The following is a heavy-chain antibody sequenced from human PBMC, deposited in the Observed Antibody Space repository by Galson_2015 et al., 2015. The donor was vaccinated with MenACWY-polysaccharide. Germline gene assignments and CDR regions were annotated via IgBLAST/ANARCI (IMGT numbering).Heavy chain of an antibody. CDR1: GFSLSTRKLG. J-gene: IGHJ6*01. CDR2: IYWDDAK. Sequence: PALVKPTQTLALTCTFSGFSLSTRKLGVGWIRQPPGKPLEWLPFIYWDDAKRYSPSLGSRLSITKDTSKNQVALTLSNVDPADTGTYYCARSRCVGDWQAYNFDYRTDVWARGTAVTVSS. CDR3: ARSRCVGDWQAYNFDYRTDV. D-gene: IGHD2-21*02. V-gene: IGHV2-5*02.